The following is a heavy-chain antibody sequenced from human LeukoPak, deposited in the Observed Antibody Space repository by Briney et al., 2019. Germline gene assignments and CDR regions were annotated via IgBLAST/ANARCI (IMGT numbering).Heavy chain of an antibody. J-gene: IGHJ4*02. CDR3: ARGPMFFGVAYCDY. CDR1: GGSISSYY. D-gene: IGHD3-3*01. V-gene: IGHV4-4*07. Sequence: PSETLSLTCTDSGGSISSYYWSWIRQPAGKGLEWIGRIYTSGSTNYNPSLKSRVTMSVDTSKNQFSLKLSSVTAADTAVYYCARGPMFFGVAYCDYWGQGTLVTVSS. CDR2: IYTSGST.